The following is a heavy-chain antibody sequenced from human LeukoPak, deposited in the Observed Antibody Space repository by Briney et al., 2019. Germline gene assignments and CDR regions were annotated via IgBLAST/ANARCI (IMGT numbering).Heavy chain of an antibody. Sequence: ASVKVSCKASGYTFTSYYMHWVRQAPGKGLEWMGGFDPEDGETIYAQKFQGRVTMTEDTSTDTAYMELSSLRSEDTAVYYCATAAGATTGYWGQGTLVTVSS. CDR1: GYTFTSYY. CDR2: FDPEDGET. CDR3: ATAAGATTGY. D-gene: IGHD1-26*01. J-gene: IGHJ4*02. V-gene: IGHV1-24*01.